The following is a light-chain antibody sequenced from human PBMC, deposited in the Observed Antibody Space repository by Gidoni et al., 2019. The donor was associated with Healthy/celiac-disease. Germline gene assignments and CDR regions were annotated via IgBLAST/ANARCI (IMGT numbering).Light chain of an antibody. CDR1: QSVLYSSNNKNY. J-gene: IGKJ1*01. V-gene: IGKV4-1*01. CDR3: QQYYSTPWT. CDR2: WAS. Sequence: DIVMTQSPDSMAVALGARATINCKSSQSVLYSSNNKNYLAWYQQKPGQPPKLLIYWASTRESGVPDRFSGSGSGTDFTLTISSLHAEDVAVYYCQQYYSTPWTFGQGTQVEIK.